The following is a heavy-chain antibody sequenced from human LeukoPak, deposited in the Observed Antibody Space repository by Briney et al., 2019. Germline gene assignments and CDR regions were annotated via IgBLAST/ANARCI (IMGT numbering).Heavy chain of an antibody. Sequence: GASVKVSCKASGGTFSSYAISWVRQAPGQGLEWMGGIIPIFGTANYAQRFQGRVTISTDESTSTACMELTSLRSEDTAVYYCARGYCSSTSCFLDYWGQGTLVTVSS. CDR2: IIPIFGTA. CDR3: ARGYCSSTSCFLDY. D-gene: IGHD2-2*01. J-gene: IGHJ4*02. CDR1: GGTFSSYA. V-gene: IGHV1-69*05.